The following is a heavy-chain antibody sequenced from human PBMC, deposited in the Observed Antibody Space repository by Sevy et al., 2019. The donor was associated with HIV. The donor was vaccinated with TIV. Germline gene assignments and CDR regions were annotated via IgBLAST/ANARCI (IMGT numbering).Heavy chain of an antibody. J-gene: IGHJ6*02. CDR3: AKARGRGSYYYYGMDV. Sequence: GGSLRLSCAASGFTLSDYYMSWVRQAPGKGLEWVSAISGSGGSTYYADSVKGRFTISRDNSKNTLYLQMNSLRAEDTAVYYCAKARGRGSYYYYGMDVWGQGTTVTVSS. CDR2: ISGSGGST. D-gene: IGHD1-26*01. V-gene: IGHV3-23*01. CDR1: GFTLSDYY.